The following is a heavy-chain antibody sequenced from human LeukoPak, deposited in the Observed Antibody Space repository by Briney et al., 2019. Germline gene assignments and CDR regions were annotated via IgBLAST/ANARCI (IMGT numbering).Heavy chain of an antibody. J-gene: IGHJ4*02. D-gene: IGHD2-21*01. Sequence: KPGGSLRLSCAASGFTFSSYEMNWVRQAPGKGLEWVSYISSSGSTIYYADSVKGRFTIYRDNAKNSLYLQMNSLRPEDTAVYYCARGPLGLLPLTFDYWGQGTLVTVFS. CDR3: ARGPLGLLPLTFDY. V-gene: IGHV3-48*03. CDR1: GFTFSSYE. CDR2: ISSSGSTI.